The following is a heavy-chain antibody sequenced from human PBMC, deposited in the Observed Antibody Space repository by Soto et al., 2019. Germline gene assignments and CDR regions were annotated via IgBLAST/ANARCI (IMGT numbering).Heavy chain of an antibody. CDR1: GGSISNYY. D-gene: IGHD5-18*01. Sequence: PSETLSLTCIVSGGSISNYYWSWIRQPPGKGLEWIGYIYYSGSTNYNPSLTSRVTISVDTSKNQFSLKLSSVTAADTAMYYCARHRYSYGVYYFDYWGQGTLVTVSS. V-gene: IGHV4-59*08. J-gene: IGHJ4*02. CDR3: ARHRYSYGVYYFDY. CDR2: IYYSGST.